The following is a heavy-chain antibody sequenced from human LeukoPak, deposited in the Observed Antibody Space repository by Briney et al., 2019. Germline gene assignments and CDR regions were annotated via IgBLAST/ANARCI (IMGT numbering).Heavy chain of an antibody. V-gene: IGHV3-23*01. Sequence: QAGGSLRLSCAASGFTFSSYGMSWVRQAPGKGLEWVSAISGSGGSTYYADSVKGRFTISKDNSKNTLYLQMNSLRAEDTAVYYCAKDRHPPLRYFDWLPEEEMGGFDYWGQGTLVTVSS. J-gene: IGHJ4*02. D-gene: IGHD3-9*01. CDR1: GFTFSSYG. CDR3: AKDRHPPLRYFDWLPEEEMGGFDY. CDR2: ISGSGGST.